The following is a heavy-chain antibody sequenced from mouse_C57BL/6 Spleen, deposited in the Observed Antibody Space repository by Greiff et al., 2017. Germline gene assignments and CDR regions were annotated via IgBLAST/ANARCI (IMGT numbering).Heavy chain of an antibody. J-gene: IGHJ2*01. CDR2: IYPGSGNT. Sequence: QVQLQQSGAELVRPGASVKLSCKASGYTFTDYYINWVKQRPGQGLEWIARIYPGSGNTYYNEKFKGKATLTAEKSSSTAYMQLSSLTSEDSAVYFCARHYYGSSLWFAYWGQGTTLTVSS. CDR1: GYTFTDYY. D-gene: IGHD1-1*01. CDR3: ARHYYGSSLWFAY. V-gene: IGHV1-76*01.